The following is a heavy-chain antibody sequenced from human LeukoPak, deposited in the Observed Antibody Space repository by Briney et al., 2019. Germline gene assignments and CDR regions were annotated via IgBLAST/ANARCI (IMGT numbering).Heavy chain of an antibody. D-gene: IGHD1-7*01. V-gene: IGHV1-8*03. CDR2: MNPNSGNT. CDR3: ARGSDWNYDWFDP. CDR1: GYTFTSYD. J-gene: IGHJ5*02. Sequence: ASVKVSCKASGYTFTSYDINWVRQATGQGLEWMGWMNPNSGNTGYAQKFQGRVTITRNTSISTAYMELSRLRSDDTAVYYCARGSDWNYDWFDPWGQGTLVTVSS.